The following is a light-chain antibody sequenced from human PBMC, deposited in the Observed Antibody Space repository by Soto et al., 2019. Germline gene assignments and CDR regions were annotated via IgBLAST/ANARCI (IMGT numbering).Light chain of an antibody. CDR3: LRHNAYPLT. V-gene: IGKV1-17*01. CDR1: QGIGIL. CDR2: AAS. Sequence: DIQMTQSPSSLSASVGDRVTITCRASQGIGILLGWFQQKPGRAPKRLIYAASTLESGVPSRFSGSGSGTEFTLTISGLQPEDFATYYCLRHNAYPLTFGQGTKADVK. J-gene: IGKJ1*01.